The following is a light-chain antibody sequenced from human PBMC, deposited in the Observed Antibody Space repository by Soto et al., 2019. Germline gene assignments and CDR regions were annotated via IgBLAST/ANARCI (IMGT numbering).Light chain of an antibody. Sequence: EIVLTQSPATLSLSPGDRATLSCRASRSVSSSFLAWYQQKAGQAPRLLIYGASRRATGIPDRFSGSGSGTDFTLTISRLEPEDFAVYYCQQYVSSPWAFGQGTKVDI. CDR1: RSVSSSF. J-gene: IGKJ1*01. CDR3: QQYVSSPWA. CDR2: GAS. V-gene: IGKV3-20*01.